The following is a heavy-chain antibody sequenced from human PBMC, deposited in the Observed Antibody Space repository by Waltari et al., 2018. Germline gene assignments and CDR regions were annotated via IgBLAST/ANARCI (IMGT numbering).Heavy chain of an antibody. J-gene: IGHJ4*02. D-gene: IGHD2-21*02. CDR2: IYYNGDA. V-gene: IGHV4-59*13. Sequence: QVELQEPGPGLLRPSETLYLTCVVSGGPIPSYFWHWVRQPPGKGLGWFGYIYYNGDADYNPPLSSLVTISVDTSKNQFSLKLNSVTAADTAVYYCAREIYGGNSRPLDSWGQGTLVTVSS. CDR1: GGPIPSYF. CDR3: AREIYGGNSRPLDS.